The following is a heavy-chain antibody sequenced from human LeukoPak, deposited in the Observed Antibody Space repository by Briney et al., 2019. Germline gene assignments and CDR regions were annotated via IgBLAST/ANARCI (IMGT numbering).Heavy chain of an antibody. D-gene: IGHD5-24*01. J-gene: IGHJ4*02. CDR2: IYYSGST. CDR1: GGSISSYY. V-gene: IGHV4-59*08. Sequence: SETLSLTCTVSGGSISSYYWSWIRQPPGKGLEWIGYIYYSGSTSYNPSLRSRVTISVDTSKNQFSLKLSSVTAADTAVYYCARLSRMACINYWGQGTLVTVSS. CDR3: ARLSRMACINY.